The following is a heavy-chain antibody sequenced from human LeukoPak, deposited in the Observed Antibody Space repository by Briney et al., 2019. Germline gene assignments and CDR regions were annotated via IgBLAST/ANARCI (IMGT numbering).Heavy chain of an antibody. J-gene: IGHJ4*02. V-gene: IGHV4-39*07. D-gene: IGHD3-10*01. CDR1: GGSISSSSYY. Sequence: SETLSLTCTVSGGSISSSSYYWGWIRQPPGKGLEWIGSIYYSGSTYYNPSLKSRVTISVDTSKNQFSLKLSSVTAADTAVYYCARGREGRGGGEFDYWGQGTLVTVSS. CDR2: IYYSGST. CDR3: ARGREGRGGGEFDY.